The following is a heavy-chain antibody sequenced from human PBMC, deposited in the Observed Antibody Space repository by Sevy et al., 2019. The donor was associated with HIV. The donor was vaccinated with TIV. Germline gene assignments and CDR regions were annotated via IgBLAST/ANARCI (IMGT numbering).Heavy chain of an antibody. CDR3: ARDCSSSSCLWGMDV. Sequence: GGSLRLSCKASGFIFSRYGVHWVRQAPGKGLEWVASIFNDGKTKYYGDPVKGRFTISRDDSKNTLYLQMDSLRAEDTAVYYCARDCSSSSCLWGMDVWGQGTTVTVSS. V-gene: IGHV3-33*01. J-gene: IGHJ6*02. CDR1: GFIFSRYG. CDR2: IFNDGKTK. D-gene: IGHD2-2*01.